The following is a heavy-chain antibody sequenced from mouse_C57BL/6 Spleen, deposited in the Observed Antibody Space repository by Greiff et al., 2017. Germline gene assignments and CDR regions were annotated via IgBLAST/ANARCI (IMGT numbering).Heavy chain of an antibody. Sequence: EVQLQQSGPELVKPGASVKISCKASGYSFTGYYMNWVKQSPEKSLEWIGEINPSTGGTTYNQKFKVKATLTVDKSSSTAYMQLKSLTSEDSAVYYYALIATVVAPGFAYWGQGTLVTVSA. CDR3: ALIATVVAPGFAY. CDR1: GYSFTGYY. J-gene: IGHJ3*01. D-gene: IGHD1-1*01. CDR2: INPSTGGT. V-gene: IGHV1-42*01.